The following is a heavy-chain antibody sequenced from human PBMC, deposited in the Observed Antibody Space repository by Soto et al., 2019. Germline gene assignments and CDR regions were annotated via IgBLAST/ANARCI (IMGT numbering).Heavy chain of an antibody. CDR3: AALYYYDSSGYSDAFDI. Sequence: ASVKVSCKASGFTFTSSAVQWVRQARGQRLEWIGWIVVGSGNTNYAQKFQERVTITRDMSTSTAYMELSSLRSEDTAVYYCAALYYYDSSGYSDAFDIWGQGTMVTVSS. D-gene: IGHD3-22*01. V-gene: IGHV1-58*01. CDR1: GFTFTSSA. CDR2: IVVGSGNT. J-gene: IGHJ3*02.